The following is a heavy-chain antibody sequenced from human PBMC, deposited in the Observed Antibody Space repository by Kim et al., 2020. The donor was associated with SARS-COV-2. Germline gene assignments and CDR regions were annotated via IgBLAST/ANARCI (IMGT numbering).Heavy chain of an antibody. CDR2: K. V-gene: IGHV3-30*02. Sequence: KYYADSVKGRVTISRDNSKNTLYLQMNSLRAEDTAVYYCAKTESYRIPDYWGQGTLVTVSS. CDR3: AKTESYRIPDY. D-gene: IGHD2-15*01. J-gene: IGHJ4*02.